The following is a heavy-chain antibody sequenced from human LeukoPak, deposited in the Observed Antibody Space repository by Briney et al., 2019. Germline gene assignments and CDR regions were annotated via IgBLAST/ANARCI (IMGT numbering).Heavy chain of an antibody. Sequence: GGSQRLSCAASGFTFSNAWMSWVRQAPGKGLEWVGRIKRKSYGGTTDYATPVKGRFTISRDNAKNSLYLQVNSLRAEDTAVYYCARVLDGCDYWGQGTLVTVSS. CDR1: GFTFSNAW. CDR3: ARVLDGCDY. D-gene: IGHD2-15*01. J-gene: IGHJ4*02. CDR2: IKRKSYGGTT. V-gene: IGHV3-15*01.